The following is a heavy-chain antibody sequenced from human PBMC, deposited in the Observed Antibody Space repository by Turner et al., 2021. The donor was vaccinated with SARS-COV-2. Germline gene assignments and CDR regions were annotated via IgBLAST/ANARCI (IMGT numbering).Heavy chain of an antibody. CDR3: AKSQGLYCSGGSCYSAVFDY. CDR1: GFTFSGYG. Sequence: QVQLVESGGGVVQPGRSLRLSCAASGFTFSGYGMHWVRQAPGKGLGWVEVISNGGSNKYYADSGKGRFTISRDNSKNTLYLQMNSLRAEDTAVYYCAKSQGLYCSGGSCYSAVFDYWGQGTLVTVSS. V-gene: IGHV3-30*18. CDR2: ISNGGSNK. D-gene: IGHD2-15*01. J-gene: IGHJ4*02.